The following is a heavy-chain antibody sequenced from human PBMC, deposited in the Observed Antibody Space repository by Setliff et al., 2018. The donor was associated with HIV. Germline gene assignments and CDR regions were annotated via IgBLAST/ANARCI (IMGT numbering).Heavy chain of an antibody. J-gene: IGHJ3*01. CDR3: ARVRSYGSAYDAFDV. CDR2: IYSGGST. V-gene: IGHV4-4*08. D-gene: IGHD3-10*01. CDR1: GGSIGGYY. Sequence: ETLSLTCTVSGGSIGGYYWSWIRQPPGTGLEWLGCIYSGGSTNYNPSLESRVTISLDTSKNQFSLRLTSVTAADMAVYYCARVRSYGSAYDAFDVWGPGTMVTVSS.